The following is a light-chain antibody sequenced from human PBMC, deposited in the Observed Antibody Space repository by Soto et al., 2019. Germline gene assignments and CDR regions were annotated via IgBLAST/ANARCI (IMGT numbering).Light chain of an antibody. V-gene: IGLV2-23*02. CDR1: SSDVGSYNL. Sequence: QSALTQPASVSGSPGQSITISCTGTSSDVGSYNLVSWYQQHPGKAPKLMIYGVSKRPSGVSNRFSGSKSGNTASLTISGLQAEDEADYYCCSYAGSSTLVFGGGTK. J-gene: IGLJ2*01. CDR2: GVS. CDR3: CSYAGSSTLV.